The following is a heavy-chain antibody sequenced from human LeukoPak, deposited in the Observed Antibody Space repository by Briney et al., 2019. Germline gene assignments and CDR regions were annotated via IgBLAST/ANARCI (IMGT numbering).Heavy chain of an antibody. V-gene: IGHV4-4*07. CDR3: ARDRLGATGHWRIDV. J-gene: IGHJ2*01. CDR1: GASISSHY. CDR2: IYNSGTT. Sequence: SETLSLTCTVSGASISSHYWSWIRQPAGKGLEWIGRIYNSGTTNYSPSLESRVTMSLDTSKNRFSLSLSPVTAADTAVYYCARDRLGATGHWRIDVWGRGTLVTVSS. D-gene: IGHD1-26*01.